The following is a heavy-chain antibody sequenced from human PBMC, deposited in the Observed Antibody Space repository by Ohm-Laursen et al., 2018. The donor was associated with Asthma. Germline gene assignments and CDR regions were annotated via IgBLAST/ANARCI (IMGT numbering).Heavy chain of an antibody. CDR1: GFTFSSYG. D-gene: IGHD3-16*01. J-gene: IGHJ4*02. CDR3: TSGATYRMDY. Sequence: SLRLSCAASGFTFSSYGMHWVRQAPGKGLVWVSRVEPDGSSTTYADSVKGRFTISRDNAKNTLDLQMDSLSAEDTAVYYCTSGATYRMDYWGQGTLVTVSS. V-gene: IGHV3-74*01. CDR2: VEPDGSST.